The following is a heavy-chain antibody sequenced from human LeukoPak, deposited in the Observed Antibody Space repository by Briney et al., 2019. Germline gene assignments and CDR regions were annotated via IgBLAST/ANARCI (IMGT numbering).Heavy chain of an antibody. J-gene: IGHJ3*02. V-gene: IGHV1-69*13. CDR1: GGTFSSYA. D-gene: IGHD6-19*01. CDR2: IIPIFGTA. Sequence: SVTVSCKASGGTFSSYAISWVRQAPGQGLEWMGGIIPIFGTANYAQNFQGRVTITADESTSTAYMELSSLRSEDTAVYYCARRSSGWHPGAFDIWGQGTMVTVSS. CDR3: ARRSSGWHPGAFDI.